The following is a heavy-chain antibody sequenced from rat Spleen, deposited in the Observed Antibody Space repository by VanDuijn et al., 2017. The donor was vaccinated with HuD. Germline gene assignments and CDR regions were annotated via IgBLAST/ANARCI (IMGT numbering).Heavy chain of an antibody. CDR3: TTRRYYSSLNWFPY. V-gene: IGHV5-31*01. J-gene: IGHJ3*01. CDR2: ITNNGGNT. CDR1: GITFNNYW. D-gene: IGHD1-2*01. Sequence: EVQLVESGGGRVQPGRSLSLSCVASGITFNNYWMTWIRQAPGKGLEWVASITNNGGNTYYPDSVKGRFTISRDNAKSTLYLQMNSLKSEDTATYYCTTRRYYSSLNWFPYWGQGTLVTVSS.